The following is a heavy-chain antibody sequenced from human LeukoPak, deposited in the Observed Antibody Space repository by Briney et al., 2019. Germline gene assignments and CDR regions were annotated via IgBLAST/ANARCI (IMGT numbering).Heavy chain of an antibody. CDR1: GGTFSSYA. V-gene: IGHV1-69*04. J-gene: IGHJ4*02. CDR3: ARVDTAMVIDY. CDR2: IIPILGIA. D-gene: IGHD5-18*01. Sequence: GASVKVFCKASGGTFSSYAISWVRQAPGQGLEWMGRIIPILGIANYAQKFQGRVTITADKSTSTAYMELSSLRSEDTAVYYCARVDTAMVIDYWGQGTLVTVSS.